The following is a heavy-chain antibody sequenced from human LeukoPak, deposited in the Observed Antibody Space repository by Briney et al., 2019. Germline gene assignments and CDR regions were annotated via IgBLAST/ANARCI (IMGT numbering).Heavy chain of an antibody. CDR3: ARVGGWDYYYMDV. Sequence: GGSLRLSCAASGFTVSSNYMSWVRQAPGKGLEWVSVIYSGGSTYYADSVKGRFTISRDNSKNTLYLQMNSLRAEDTAVYYCARVGGWDYYYMDVWGKGTTVTISS. J-gene: IGHJ6*03. D-gene: IGHD2-8*01. V-gene: IGHV3-53*01. CDR1: GFTVSSNY. CDR2: IYSGGST.